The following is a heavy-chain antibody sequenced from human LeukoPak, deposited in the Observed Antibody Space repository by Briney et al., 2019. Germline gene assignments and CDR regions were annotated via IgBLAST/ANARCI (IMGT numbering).Heavy chain of an antibody. CDR1: EFSVGSNY. V-gene: IGHV3-66*01. D-gene: IGHD3-9*01. CDR3: ARVPDYDILTGYGYYMDV. J-gene: IGHJ6*03. Sequence: PGGSLRLSCAASEFSVGSNYMTWVRQAPGKGLEWVSLIYSGGSTYYADSVKGRFTISRDNSKNTLYLQMGSLRAEDMAVYYCARVPDYDILTGYGYYMDVWGKGTTVTISS. CDR2: IYSGGST.